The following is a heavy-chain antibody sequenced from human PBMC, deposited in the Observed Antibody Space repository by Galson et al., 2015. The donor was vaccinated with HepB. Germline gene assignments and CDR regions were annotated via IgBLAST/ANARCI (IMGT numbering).Heavy chain of an antibody. CDR1: GYTFTGYY. V-gene: IGHV1-2*02. Sequence: SVTVSCKASGYTFTGYYIYWVRQAPGQGLEWMGWINPDSGGTTYAQKFQGGVTMSRDTSITTAYMELSRLTSDDTAVYYCARVIGDFHAFDIWGQGTMVTVSS. D-gene: IGHD3-22*01. CDR2: INPDSGGT. J-gene: IGHJ3*02. CDR3: ARVIGDFHAFDI.